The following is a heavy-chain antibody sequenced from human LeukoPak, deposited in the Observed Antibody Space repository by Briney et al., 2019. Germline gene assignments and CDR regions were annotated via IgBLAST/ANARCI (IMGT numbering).Heavy chain of an antibody. J-gene: IGHJ5*02. CDR1: GGSLSSSSYY. V-gene: IGHV4-39*01. D-gene: IGHD3-10*01. Sequence: SETLSLTCTVSGGSLSSSSYYWGWIRQPPGKGLEWIGSIYYSGSTYYNPSLKSRVTISVDTSKNQFSLKLSSVTAADTAVYYCARSGGWFDPWGQGTLVTVSS. CDR2: IYYSGST. CDR3: ARSGGWFDP.